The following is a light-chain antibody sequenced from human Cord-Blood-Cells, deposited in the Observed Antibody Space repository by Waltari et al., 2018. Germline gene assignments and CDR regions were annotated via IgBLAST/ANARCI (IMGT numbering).Light chain of an antibody. J-gene: IGLJ2*01. V-gene: IGLV2-23*01. Sequence: QSALTQPASVSGSPGQSITLSCTGTSSDVGSYNLLSWYQQHPGKAPKLMIYEGSKRPSGVSNRFSGSKSGNTASLTISGLQAEDEADYYCCSYAGSSTFVVFGGGTKLTVL. CDR2: EGS. CDR1: SSDVGSYNL. CDR3: CSYAGSSTFVV.